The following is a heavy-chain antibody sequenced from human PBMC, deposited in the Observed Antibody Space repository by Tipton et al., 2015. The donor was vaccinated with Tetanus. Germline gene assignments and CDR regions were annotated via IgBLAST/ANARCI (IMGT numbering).Heavy chain of an antibody. V-gene: IGHV4-38-2*02. CDR2: IYHSGST. J-gene: IGHJ4*02. Sequence: TLSLTCAVSGYSISSGYYWGWIRQPPGKGLEWIGSIYHSGSTYYNPSLKSRVTISVDTPKTQFSLKLSSVTAADTAVYYCARDLSSSSIDYWGQGTLVTVSS. CDR3: ARDLSSSSIDY. CDR1: GYSISSGYY. D-gene: IGHD6-13*01.